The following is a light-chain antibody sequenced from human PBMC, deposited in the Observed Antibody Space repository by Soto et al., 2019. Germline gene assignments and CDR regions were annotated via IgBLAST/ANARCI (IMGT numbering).Light chain of an antibody. CDR2: DVS. CDR1: SSDVGGYNY. Sequence: QSALTQPASVSGSPGQSITISCTGTSSDVGGYNYVSWYQQHPGKAPKLMIYDVSNRRSGVSNRFSGSNSGNTASLTISGLQAEDDADYCCSSSTSSGTLFVFGPGTKVTVL. CDR3: SSSTSSGTLFV. V-gene: IGLV2-14*01. J-gene: IGLJ1*01.